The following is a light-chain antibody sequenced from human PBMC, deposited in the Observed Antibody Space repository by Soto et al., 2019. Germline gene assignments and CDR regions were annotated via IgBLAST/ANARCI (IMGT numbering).Light chain of an antibody. CDR1: SGDVGDNDY. J-gene: IGLJ3*02. V-gene: IGLV2-14*01. Sequence: QSALSQPASVSGSPGQSITISCTGTSGDVGDNDYVSWYQQHPGKAPKLIIYEVTNRPSGVSNRFSGSKSGNTASLTNSGLQPEDEADNYCSSFTTTNRLFSGGTKLTVL. CDR2: EVT. CDR3: SSFTTTNRL.